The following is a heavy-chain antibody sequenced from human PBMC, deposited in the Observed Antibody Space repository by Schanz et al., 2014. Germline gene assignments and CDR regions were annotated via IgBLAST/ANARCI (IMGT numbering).Heavy chain of an antibody. CDR1: GFTFSDYA. CDR3: AKYRYSVFDFDY. V-gene: IGHV3-23*04. D-gene: IGHD3-16*02. CDR2: ISDSGGSM. J-gene: IGHJ4*02. Sequence: VQLVESGGGVVQPGRSLRLSCAATGFTFSDYAMSWVRQAPGKGLEWVSAISDSGGSMFYADSVKGRFTISRDNSRNTLYLQMTGLRAEDTAIYYCAKYRYSVFDFDYWGQGTLVTVSS.